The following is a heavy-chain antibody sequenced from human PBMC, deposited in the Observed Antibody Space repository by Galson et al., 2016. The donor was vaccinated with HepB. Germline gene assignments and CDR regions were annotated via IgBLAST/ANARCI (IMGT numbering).Heavy chain of an antibody. CDR3: ANDWTTAGAYHYGGY. V-gene: IGHV3-23*01. CDR2: ISDSGSTS. D-gene: IGHD4-17*01. CDR1: GFTFSSYA. J-gene: IGHJ4*02. Sequence: SLRLSCAASGFTFSSYAMSWVRQAPGKGLEWVSGISDSGSTSYHTDSVKGRFTISRDNSKNTLYLLMNSLRAEDTAVYYCANDWTTAGAYHYGGYWGQGTLVTVSS.